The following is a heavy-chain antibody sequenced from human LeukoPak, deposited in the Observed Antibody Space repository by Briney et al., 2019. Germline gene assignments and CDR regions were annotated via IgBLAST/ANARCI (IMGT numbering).Heavy chain of an antibody. CDR3: AKDGTRLVVVPAA. D-gene: IGHD2-2*01. J-gene: IGHJ5*02. V-gene: IGHV3-9*01. CDR2: ISCNSGST. CDR1: GFTFDDYA. Sequence: GGSLRLSCAASGFTFDDYAMHWVRQAPGKGLEWVSGISCNSGSTGYADSVKGRFTISRDNAKNSLYLQMNSLRAEDTALYYCAKDGTRLVVVPAAWGEGNLVTVSS.